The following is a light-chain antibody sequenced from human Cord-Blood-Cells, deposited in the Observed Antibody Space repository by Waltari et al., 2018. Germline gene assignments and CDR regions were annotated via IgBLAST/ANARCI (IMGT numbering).Light chain of an antibody. CDR1: SRDVGSSNL. CDR2: EGS. J-gene: IGLJ3*02. Sequence: QSALTQPASVSGSPGQSITISCTGTSRDVGSSNLVSWYQQHPGKAPKLLIYEGSKRPSGVSNRFSGSKSGNTASLTISGLQAEDEADYYCCSYAGSSTFWVFGGGTKLTVL. CDR3: CSYAGSSTFWV. V-gene: IGLV2-23*01.